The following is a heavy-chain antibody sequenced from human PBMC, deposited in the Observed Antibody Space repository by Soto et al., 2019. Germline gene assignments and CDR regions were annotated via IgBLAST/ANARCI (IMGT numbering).Heavy chain of an antibody. Sequence: GGSLRLSCAASGFICSSYDMSWVRQAPGKGLEWVSTILVGGSTHYEDSVKGRFTISRDTSKNTVYLQMNRLTGGDTAVYYCAKATATSGGAFEIYGQGTMVT. V-gene: IGHV3-23*01. CDR2: ILVGGST. J-gene: IGHJ3*02. CDR3: AKATATSGGAFEI. D-gene: IGHD1-1*01. CDR1: GFICSSYD.